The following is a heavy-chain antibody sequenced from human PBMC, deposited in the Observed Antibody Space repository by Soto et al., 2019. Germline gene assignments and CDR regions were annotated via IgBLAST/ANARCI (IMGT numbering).Heavy chain of an antibody. CDR2: INAGNGNT. D-gene: IGHD6-19*01. CDR1: GFTFSKYA. J-gene: IGHJ4*01. CDR3: ARDYADIAVAGIPLLAH. V-gene: IGHV1-3*01. Sequence: QVQLVQSGAAVKKPGASVNVSCKASGFTFSKYAMHWVRQAPGQRLEWMGWINAGNGNTRYLEKLQGRVTIIRDTSASTVYMELSSLRSEDTAVYYCARDYADIAVAGIPLLAHWGQGTLVTVSS.